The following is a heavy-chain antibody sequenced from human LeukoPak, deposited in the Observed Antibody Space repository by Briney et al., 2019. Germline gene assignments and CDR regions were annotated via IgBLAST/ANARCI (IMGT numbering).Heavy chain of an antibody. V-gene: IGHV4-4*02. CDR1: GGSISSGNW. CDR2: IYHSGST. J-gene: IGHJ4*02. Sequence: TSGTLSLTCAVSGGSISSGNWWSWVRQPPGKGLEWIGEIYHSGSTNYNPSLKSRVTISVDKSKNQFSLELTSVTAADTAVYYCARYGSGSYIDYWGQGTLVTVSS. D-gene: IGHD3-10*01. CDR3: ARYGSGSYIDY.